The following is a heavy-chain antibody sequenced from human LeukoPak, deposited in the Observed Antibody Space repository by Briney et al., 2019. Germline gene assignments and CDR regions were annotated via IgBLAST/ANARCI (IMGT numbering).Heavy chain of an antibody. CDR3: ARGVADYDFWSGTVDYYYGMDV. CDR1: GYTFTSYD. CDR2: MNPNSGNT. D-gene: IGHD3-3*01. V-gene: IGHV1-8*01. J-gene: IGHJ6*02. Sequence: GASVKVSCKASGYTFTSYDINWVRQATGQGLEWTGWMNPNSGNTGYAQKFQGRVTMTRNTSISTAYMELSSLRSEDTAVYYCARGVADYDFWSGTVDYYYGMDVWGQGTTVTVSS.